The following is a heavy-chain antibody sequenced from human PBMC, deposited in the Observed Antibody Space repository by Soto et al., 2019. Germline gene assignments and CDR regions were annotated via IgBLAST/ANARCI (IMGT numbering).Heavy chain of an antibody. Sequence: SETLSLTCVVSNFAISSGYYWGWIRQSPGKGLEWIASIYRSGTTSYNPSLKSRVTISVDPSKNQFSLMLTAVTAADTAVYYCARTHSGSYYSVFNYWGRGSLVTVSS. V-gene: IGHV4-38-2*01. CDR3: ARTHSGSYYSVFNY. CDR2: IYRSGTT. J-gene: IGHJ4*02. D-gene: IGHD1-26*01. CDR1: NFAISSGYY.